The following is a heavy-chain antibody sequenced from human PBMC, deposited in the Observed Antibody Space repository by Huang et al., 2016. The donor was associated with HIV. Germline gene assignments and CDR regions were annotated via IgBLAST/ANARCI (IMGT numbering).Heavy chain of an antibody. CDR2: ILPIFGTP. CDR3: ARGAPDLDSHLDH. D-gene: IGHD3-3*01. Sequence: QVQLVQSGAEVKKPGSSVKVSCKVSGGTFTNAISWVRQAPGQGLEWMGGILPIFGTPNYARKFQGRVTITADESTSMAYMELSSLRSEDTAVYYCARGAPDLDSHLDHWGQGTLVTVSS. CDR1: GGTFTNA. J-gene: IGHJ4*02. V-gene: IGHV1-69*13.